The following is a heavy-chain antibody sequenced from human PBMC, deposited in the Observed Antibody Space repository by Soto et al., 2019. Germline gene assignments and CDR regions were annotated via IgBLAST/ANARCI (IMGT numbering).Heavy chain of an antibody. D-gene: IGHD6-13*01. V-gene: IGHV4-61*01. CDR2: IYYSGST. Sequence: SETLSLTCTVSGGSVSSGSYYWSWIRQPPGKGLEWIGYIYYSGSTNYNPSLKSRVTISVDTSKNQFSLKLSSVTAADTAVYYCAREAAAGTRDNWFDPWGQGTLVTVSS. J-gene: IGHJ5*02. CDR1: GGSVSSGSYY. CDR3: AREAAAGTRDNWFDP.